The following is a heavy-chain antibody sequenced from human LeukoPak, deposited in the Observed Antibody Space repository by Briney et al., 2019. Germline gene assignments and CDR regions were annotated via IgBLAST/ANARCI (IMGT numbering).Heavy chain of an antibody. Sequence: SSETLSLTCAVYGGSFSGYYWSWIRQPPGKGLEWVGDINRSGSTNYNPSLERRVTISVDTSKNQFSLKLRAVTAADTAVYCCARRTTLVAFDYWGQGTLATVSS. D-gene: IGHD2-15*01. CDR2: INRSGST. CDR3: ARRTTLVAFDY. V-gene: IGHV4-34*01. J-gene: IGHJ4*02. CDR1: GGSFSGYY.